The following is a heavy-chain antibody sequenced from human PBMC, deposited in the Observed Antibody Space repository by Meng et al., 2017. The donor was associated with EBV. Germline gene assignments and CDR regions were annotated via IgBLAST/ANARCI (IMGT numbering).Heavy chain of an antibody. V-gene: IGHV4-39*07. CDR2: FYSVATT. CDR1: SASTRIPNDY. J-gene: IGHJ4*02. CDR3: VRGYDYGDYVDY. D-gene: IGHD4-17*01. Sequence: HPQSQASCPGLFNPSEPLSLLSPGSSASTRIPNDYWGCIRQPPGKGLEWIGTFYSVATTFYNPSLKSRLTISVDTSKNQFSLRLSSVTAADTAIYYCVRGYDYGDYVDYWGQGTLVTVSS.